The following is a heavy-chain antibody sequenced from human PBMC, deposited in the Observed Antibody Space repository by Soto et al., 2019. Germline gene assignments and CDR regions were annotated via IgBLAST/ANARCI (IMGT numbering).Heavy chain of an antibody. CDR1: GFTFSSYG. J-gene: IGHJ6*02. CDR2: ISYDGSNK. Sequence: QVQLVESGGGVVQPGRSLRLSCAASGFTFSSYGMNWVRQAPGKGLKWVAVISYDGSNKHYADSVNGRFTISRDNSKNTLYLQMNILRAEDTDVYYCAKDRAYYDMLTGYYTDDYYYYGMDVWGQGTTVTVSS. D-gene: IGHD3-9*01. CDR3: AKDRAYYDMLTGYYTDDYYYYGMDV. V-gene: IGHV3-30*18.